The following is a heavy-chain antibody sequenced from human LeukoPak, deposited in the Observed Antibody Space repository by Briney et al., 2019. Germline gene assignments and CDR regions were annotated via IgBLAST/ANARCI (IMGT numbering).Heavy chain of an antibody. V-gene: IGHV3-33*01. D-gene: IGHD5/OR15-5a*01. CDR3: ARLRGVYDAFDI. J-gene: IGHJ3*02. CDR2: IWYDGSNK. Sequence: GGSLRLSCAASGFTFSSYGMLWVRQAPGKGLEWVAVIWYDGSNKYYADSVKGRFTISRDNSKSTLYLQMNSLRAEDTAVYYCARLRGVYDAFDIWGQGTMVTVSS. CDR1: GFTFSSYG.